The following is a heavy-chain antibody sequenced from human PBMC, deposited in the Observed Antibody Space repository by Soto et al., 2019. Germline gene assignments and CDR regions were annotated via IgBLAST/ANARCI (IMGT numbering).Heavy chain of an antibody. CDR1: GFTFSSYA. CDR2: ISGSGGST. CDR3: AKSVTMVRGVIDYFDY. V-gene: IGHV3-23*01. J-gene: IGHJ4*02. D-gene: IGHD3-10*01. Sequence: PGGSLRLSCAASGFTFSSYAMSWVRQAPGKGLEWVSAISGSGGSTYYADSVKGRFTISRDNSKNTLYLQMNSLRAEDTAVYYCAKSVTMVRGVIDYFDYWGQGTLVTVSS.